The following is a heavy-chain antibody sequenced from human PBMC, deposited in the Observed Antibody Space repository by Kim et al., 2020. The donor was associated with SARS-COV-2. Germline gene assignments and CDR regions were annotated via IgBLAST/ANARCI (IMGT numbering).Heavy chain of an antibody. V-gene: IGHV3-9*01. J-gene: IGHJ5*02. D-gene: IGHD5-18*01. CDR2: ISWNSGSI. Sequence: GGSLRLSCAASGFTFGDYAMHWVRQAPGKGLEWVSGISWNSGSIGYADSVKGRFTISRDNAKNSLYLQMNSLRAEDTALYYCAKGQDTAMVTSWFDPWGQGTLVTVSS. CDR3: AKGQDTAMVTSWFDP. CDR1: GFTFGDYA.